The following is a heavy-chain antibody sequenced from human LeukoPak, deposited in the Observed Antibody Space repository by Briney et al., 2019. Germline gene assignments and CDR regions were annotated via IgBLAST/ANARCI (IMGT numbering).Heavy chain of an antibody. D-gene: IGHD3-3*01. CDR1: GGSFSTGGLY. CDR3: ARHSTFFGVVIIKGRVRGPFDY. Sequence: SETLSLTCTVSGGSFSTGGLYWSWIRQPPGKGLEWIGFIYHSGSTYYNPSLKSRVTISVDTSKNQFSLKLSSVTAADTAVYYCARHSTFFGVVIIKGRVRGPFDYWGQGTLVTVSS. V-gene: IGHV4-30-2*03. CDR2: IYHSGST. J-gene: IGHJ4*02.